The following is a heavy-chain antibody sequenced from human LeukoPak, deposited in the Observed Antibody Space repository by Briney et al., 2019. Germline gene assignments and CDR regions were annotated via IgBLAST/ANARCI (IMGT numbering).Heavy chain of an antibody. CDR3: ATASWYYYDSSGYHFDY. CDR1: GFTFSSYA. V-gene: IGHV3-23*01. J-gene: IGHJ4*02. Sequence: GGSLRLSCAASGFTFSSYAMSWVRQAPGKGLEWVSAISGSGGSTYYADSVKGRFTISRDNSKNTLYLQMNSLRAEDTAVYYCATASWYYYDSSGYHFDYWGQGTLVTVSS. D-gene: IGHD3-22*01. CDR2: ISGSGGST.